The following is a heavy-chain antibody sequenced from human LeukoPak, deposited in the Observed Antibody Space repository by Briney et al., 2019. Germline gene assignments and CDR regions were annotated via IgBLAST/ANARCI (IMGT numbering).Heavy chain of an antibody. J-gene: IGHJ4*02. V-gene: IGHV4-4*07. D-gene: IGHD1-20*01. CDR3: ARETDVNSITGYDY. CDR2: IYTSGST. Sequence: SETLSLTCTVSGGSISSYYWSWIRQPAGKGLEWIGRIYTSGSTNYNPSLKSRVTMSVDTSKDQFSLKLSSVTAADTAVYYCARETDVNSITGYDYWGQGTLVTVSS. CDR1: GGSISSYY.